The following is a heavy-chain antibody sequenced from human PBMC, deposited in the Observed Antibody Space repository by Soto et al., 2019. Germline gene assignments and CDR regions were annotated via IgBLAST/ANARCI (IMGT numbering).Heavy chain of an antibody. CDR2: INHSGST. Sequence: SETLSLTCAVYGGSFSGYYWSWIRQPPGKGLEWIGEINHSGSTNYNPSLKSRVTISVDTSKNQFSLKLSSVTAADTAVYYCARFRQLAWVIDYWGQGTLVTVSS. CDR1: GGSFSGYY. CDR3: ARFRQLAWVIDY. J-gene: IGHJ4*02. D-gene: IGHD6-13*01. V-gene: IGHV4-34*01.